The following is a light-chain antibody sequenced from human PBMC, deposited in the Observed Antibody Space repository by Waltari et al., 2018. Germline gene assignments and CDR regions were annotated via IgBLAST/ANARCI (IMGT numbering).Light chain of an antibody. CDR1: SSNIGNNA. CDR2: YDD. V-gene: IGLV1-36*01. Sequence: QSVLTQPPSVSEAPRQRVTISCSGSSSNIGNNAVNWYQQLPGKAPKLLIYYDDLLPSGVSDRCSGSKSGTSASLAISGLQSEDEADYYCAAWDDSLSGPVFGTGTKVTVL. J-gene: IGLJ1*01. CDR3: AAWDDSLSGPV.